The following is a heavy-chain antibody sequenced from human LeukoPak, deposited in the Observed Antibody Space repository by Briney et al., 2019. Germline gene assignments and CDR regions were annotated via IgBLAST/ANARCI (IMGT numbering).Heavy chain of an antibody. D-gene: IGHD6-6*01. CDR3: ARHVATRLGIRTYFDY. CDR1: GGSISSYY. J-gene: IGHJ4*02. Sequence: SETLSLTCTVSGGSISSYYWSWIRQPPGEGLEWSGYIYYSGSTNYNPSLKSRVTISVDTSKNQFSLKLSSVTAADTAVYYCARHVATRLGIRTYFDYWGQGTLVTVSS. CDR2: IYYSGST. V-gene: IGHV4-59*08.